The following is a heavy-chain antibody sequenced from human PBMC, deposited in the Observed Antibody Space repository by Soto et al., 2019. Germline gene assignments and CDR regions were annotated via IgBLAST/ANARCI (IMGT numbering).Heavy chain of an antibody. CDR2: ISGSGGIT. V-gene: IGHV3-23*01. D-gene: IGHD3-3*01. J-gene: IGHJ6*03. CDR1: GFTFSSYA. CDR3: ARAAHYDFWSGYYYMDV. Sequence: EVQLLESGGGLVQPGGSLRLSCATSGFTFSSYAMAWVRQAPGKGLEWVSAISGSGGITYHAASVKGRFSISRDNSRNMLYLQMKSLGAEDTAVYYCARAAHYDFWSGYYYMDVWGIGTTVTVSS.